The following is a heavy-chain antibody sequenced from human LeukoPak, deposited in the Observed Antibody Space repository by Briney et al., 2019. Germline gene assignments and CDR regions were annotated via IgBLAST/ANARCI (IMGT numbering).Heavy chain of an antibody. J-gene: IGHJ4*02. CDR2: ISSSSIYI. D-gene: IGHD5-12*01. CDR3: ARGPSGYHNT. Sequence: PGGSLRLSCAASGFTLSAHGMNWVRQAPGKGLEWVSSISSSSIYIYYGDSVKGRFTISRDNARNSLYLQMNSLRAEDTAVYYCARGPSGYHNTGGQGTLVTVSS. V-gene: IGHV3-21*01. CDR1: GFTLSAHG.